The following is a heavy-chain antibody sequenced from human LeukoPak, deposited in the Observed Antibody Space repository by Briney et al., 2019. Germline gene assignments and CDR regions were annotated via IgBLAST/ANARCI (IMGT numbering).Heavy chain of an antibody. CDR3: ANTGGYCSSTSCYRAFDI. Sequence: ASVKVSCKASGYTFTGYYMHWVRQAPGQGLEWMGRINPNSGGTNYAQKFQGRVTMTRDTSISTAYMELSRLRSDDTAVYYCANTGGYCSSTSCYRAFDIWGQGTMVAVSS. J-gene: IGHJ3*02. CDR2: INPNSGGT. CDR1: GYTFTGYY. D-gene: IGHD2-2*02. V-gene: IGHV1-2*06.